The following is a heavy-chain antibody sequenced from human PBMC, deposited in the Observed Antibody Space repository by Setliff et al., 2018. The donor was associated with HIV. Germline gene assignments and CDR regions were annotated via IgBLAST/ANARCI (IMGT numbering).Heavy chain of an antibody. D-gene: IGHD6-13*01. V-gene: IGHV1-8*02. J-gene: IGHJ4*02. CDR2: MNPKSGNT. Sequence: ASVKVSCKASGYTFTNSDINWVRQAPGHGLEWMGWMNPKSGNTGYAPKFQGRVTMTSNTFIETAYMELSRLTSEDTAVYYCARVSSSWSLDYWGQGTLVTVSS. CDR3: ARVSSSWSLDY. CDR1: GYTFTNSD.